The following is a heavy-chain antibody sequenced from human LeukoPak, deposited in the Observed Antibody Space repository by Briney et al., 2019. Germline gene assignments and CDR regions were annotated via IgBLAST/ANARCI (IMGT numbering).Heavy chain of an antibody. Sequence: SETLSLTCTVSGGSISSYYWSWIRQPAGEGLEWIGRIYTSGSTNYNPSLKSRVTMSVDTSKNQFSLKLSSVTAADTAVYYCALLYDYVWGSYLDYWGQGTLVTVSS. CDR2: IYTSGST. CDR3: ALLYDYVWGSYLDY. D-gene: IGHD3-16*02. J-gene: IGHJ4*02. V-gene: IGHV4-4*07. CDR1: GGSISSYY.